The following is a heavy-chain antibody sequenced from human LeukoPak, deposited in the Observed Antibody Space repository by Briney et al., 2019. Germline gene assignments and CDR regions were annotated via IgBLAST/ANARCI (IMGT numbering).Heavy chain of an antibody. V-gene: IGHV3-30-3*01. Sequence: PGGSLRLSCAASGFTFSSYAMHWVRQAPGKGMEWVAVISYDGSNQYYADSVKGRFTISRDNSKNTLYLQMNSLRAEDTAVYYCATPMTTVTTAPGLFDYWGQGTLVTVSS. J-gene: IGHJ4*02. CDR1: GFTFSSYA. D-gene: IGHD4-11*01. CDR2: ISYDGSNQ. CDR3: ATPMTTVTTAPGLFDY.